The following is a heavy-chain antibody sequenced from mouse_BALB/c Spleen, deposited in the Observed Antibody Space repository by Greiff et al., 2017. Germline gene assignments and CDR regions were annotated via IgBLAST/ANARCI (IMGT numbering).Heavy chain of an antibody. V-gene: IGHV2-6-7*01. CDR1: GFSLTGYG. CDR3: ARNSYDEEGMDY. CDR2: IWGDGST. D-gene: IGHD2-12*01. Sequence: QVHVKQSGPGLVAPSQSLSITCTVSGFSLTGYGVNWVRQPPGKGLEWLGMIWGDGSTDYNSALKSRLSISKDNSKSQVFLKMNSLQTDDTAMYYCARNSYDEEGMDYWGQGTSVTVSS. J-gene: IGHJ4*01.